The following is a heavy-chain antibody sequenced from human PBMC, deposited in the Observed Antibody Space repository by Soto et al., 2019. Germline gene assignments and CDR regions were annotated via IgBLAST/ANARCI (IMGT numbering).Heavy chain of an antibody. D-gene: IGHD6-19*01. CDR1: GFTFSNYD. V-gene: IGHV3-23*01. CDR2: ISGNGRST. CDR3: ARDDMGSGWFNDD. J-gene: IGHJ4*02. Sequence: PGGSLRLSCAASGFTFSNYDMHWVRQAPGKGLEWVSSISGNGRSTSYADSVKGRFTISRDNSKNTLYLQMNSLRAEDTAVYYSARDDMGSGWFNDDWGQGTLVTVSS.